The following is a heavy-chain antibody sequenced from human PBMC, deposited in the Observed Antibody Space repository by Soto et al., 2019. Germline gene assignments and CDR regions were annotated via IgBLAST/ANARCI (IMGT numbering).Heavy chain of an antibody. CDR2: ISHSVST. D-gene: IGHD3-3*01. CDR1: GDSINSSHL. V-gene: IGHV4-4*02. CDR3: AARHFWRGPGTDRRLDY. J-gene: IGHJ4*02. Sequence: SETLSLTCAVSGDSINSSHLWNWVRQPPGKGLEWIGEISHSVSTNYNPSLTSRVAISFYKSKNHFSLKLTSVTAADTAVYYCAARHFWRGPGTDRRLDYGGQGTLVTVSS.